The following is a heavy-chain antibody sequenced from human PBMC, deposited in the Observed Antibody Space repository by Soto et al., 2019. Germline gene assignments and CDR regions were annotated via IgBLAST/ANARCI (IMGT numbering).Heavy chain of an antibody. CDR1: GFTFSSYW. CDR2: IDEYGNTI. Sequence: GGSLRLSCAASGFTFSSYWMHWVRQVPGKGLLWVSRIDEYGNTINYADSVKGRFTISRDNARNTLYLEMNSLRAEDTALYYCTRDIGGKGAYWGPGTLVTVSS. V-gene: IGHV3-74*01. J-gene: IGHJ4*02. CDR3: TRDIGGKGAY. D-gene: IGHD3-10*01.